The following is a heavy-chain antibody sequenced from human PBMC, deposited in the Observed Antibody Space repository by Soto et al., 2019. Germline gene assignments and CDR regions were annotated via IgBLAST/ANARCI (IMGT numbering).Heavy chain of an antibody. V-gene: IGHV3-23*01. D-gene: IGHD3-22*01. CDR1: GFTFTNYA. J-gene: IGHJ4*02. CDR3: AKEEEDYYDRSGYYGFFDY. CDR2: VSGNGGST. Sequence: GGSLRLSCVASGFTFTNYAMSWVRQAPGKGLQWVSTVSGNGGSTYYADSVKGRFTISRDNSKNTLYLQMNSLRAEDTAAYYCAKEEEDYYDRSGYYGFFDYWGQGTLVTVSS.